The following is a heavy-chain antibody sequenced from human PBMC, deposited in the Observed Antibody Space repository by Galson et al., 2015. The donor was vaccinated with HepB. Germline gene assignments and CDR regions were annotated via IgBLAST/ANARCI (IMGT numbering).Heavy chain of an antibody. V-gene: IGHV3-49*03. Sequence: SLRLSCATSGFTFGDYAMNWFRQAPGKGLEWIGCIRGKAYGGTTEYAASVKGRFIISRDDSKSIAYLQMNSLKTEDTAVYYCTRDRWYHAFHIWGQGTMVTVSS. CDR3: TRDRWYHAFHI. CDR2: IRGKAYGGTT. D-gene: IGHD1-14*01. J-gene: IGHJ3*02. CDR1: GFTFGDYA.